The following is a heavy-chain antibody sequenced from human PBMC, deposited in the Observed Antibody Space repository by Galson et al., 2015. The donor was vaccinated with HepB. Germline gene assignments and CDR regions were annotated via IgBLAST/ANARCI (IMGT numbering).Heavy chain of an antibody. CDR3: ARDHGHGGNSNAFDI. J-gene: IGHJ3*02. V-gene: IGHV3-11*06. CDR1: GFTFSDYY. CDR2: ISSSSSYT. D-gene: IGHD4-23*01. Sequence: SLRLSCAASGFTFSDYYMSWIRQAPGKGLEWVSYISSSSSYTNYADSVKGRFTISRDNAKNSLYLQMNSLRAEDTAVYYCARDHGHGGNSNAFDIWGQGTMVTVSS.